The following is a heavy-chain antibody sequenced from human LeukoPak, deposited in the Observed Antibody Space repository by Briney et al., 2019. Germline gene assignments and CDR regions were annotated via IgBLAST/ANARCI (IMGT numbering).Heavy chain of an antibody. Sequence: ASVEVSCRASGYTFSGYFMHWVRQAPGQGLEWMGWIYPNSGGTKYAQKFQGRVTMTRDTSISTIYMELSSLRSDDTAVYYCARFSGSSNFDYWGQGTLVTVSS. V-gene: IGHV1-2*02. CDR2: IYPNSGGT. J-gene: IGHJ4*02. D-gene: IGHD1-26*01. CDR3: ARFSGSSNFDY. CDR1: GYTFSGYF.